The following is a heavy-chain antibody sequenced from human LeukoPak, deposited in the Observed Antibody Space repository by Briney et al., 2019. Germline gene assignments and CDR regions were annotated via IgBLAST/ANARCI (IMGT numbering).Heavy chain of an antibody. V-gene: IGHV4-38-2*02. CDR3: AKSGPAAGRPDAFDI. D-gene: IGHD2-2*01. Sequence: ASETLSLTCTVSGYSISSGYYWGWIRQPPGKGLECIGTIYYSGITYYHSSLKSRVTISVDTSKNQFSLRLNSVTAADTAVYFCAKSGPAAGRPDAFDIWGQGTMVTVSS. J-gene: IGHJ3*02. CDR1: GYSISSGYY. CDR2: IYYSGIT.